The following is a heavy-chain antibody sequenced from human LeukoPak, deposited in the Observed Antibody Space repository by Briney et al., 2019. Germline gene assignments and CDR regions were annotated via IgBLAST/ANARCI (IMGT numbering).Heavy chain of an antibody. D-gene: IGHD6-19*01. CDR1: GGSISSGSYY. CDR2: IYTRGST. J-gene: IGHJ3*02. Sequence: SETLSLTCTVSGGSISSGSYYWTWIRQPAGKGLEWIGRIYTRGSTNYNPSLKSRVTISVDTSKNQFSLKLNSMTAADTAVYYCAREVNWIAVAGPPDRAFDTWGQGTMVTVSS. V-gene: IGHV4-61*02. CDR3: AREVNWIAVAGPPDRAFDT.